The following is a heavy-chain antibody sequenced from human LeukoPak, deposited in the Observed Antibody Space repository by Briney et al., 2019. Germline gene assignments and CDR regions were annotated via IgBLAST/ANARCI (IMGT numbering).Heavy chain of an antibody. Sequence: GGSLRLSCAASGFTFSDYSMNWVRQAPGKGLEWVSSISSAGSYMYYADSLKGRLTISRDNAKNSLFLQMDSLRAEDTAMYYCARWVNSGSYRKYYGMDVWGQGTTVAVSS. CDR1: GFTFSDYS. D-gene: IGHD1-26*01. V-gene: IGHV3-21*01. CDR3: ARWVNSGSYRKYYGMDV. J-gene: IGHJ6*02. CDR2: ISSAGSYM.